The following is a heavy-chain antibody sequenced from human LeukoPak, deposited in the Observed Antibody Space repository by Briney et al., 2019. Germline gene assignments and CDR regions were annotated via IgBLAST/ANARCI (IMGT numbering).Heavy chain of an antibody. CDR3: ARLGSRYDFWSGFRLYGMDV. CDR1: GYSFTDYW. V-gene: IGHV5-51*01. Sequence: GESLQISCKDSGYSFTDYWIGWVRQVPGKGLEWMGIIHSADSHTKYSPSFQGQVTISADKSISTAYLQWSGLKASDTAMYYCARLGSRYDFWSGFRLYGMDVWGQGTTVTVSS. CDR2: IHSADSHT. D-gene: IGHD3-3*01. J-gene: IGHJ6*02.